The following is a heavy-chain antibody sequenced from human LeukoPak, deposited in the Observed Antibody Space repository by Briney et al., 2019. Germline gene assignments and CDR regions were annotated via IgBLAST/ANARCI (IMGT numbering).Heavy chain of an antibody. Sequence: SETLSLTCTVSGGSIRSSSYYWGWIRQPPGTGLEWIGSIYYSGSTYYNPSLKSRVTISVDTSKNQFSLKLSSVTAADTAVYYCARQRDSSGYYGGNDYWGQGTLVTVSS. CDR3: ARQRDSSGYYGGNDY. CDR1: GGSIRSSSYY. CDR2: IYYSGST. V-gene: IGHV4-39*01. D-gene: IGHD3-22*01. J-gene: IGHJ4*02.